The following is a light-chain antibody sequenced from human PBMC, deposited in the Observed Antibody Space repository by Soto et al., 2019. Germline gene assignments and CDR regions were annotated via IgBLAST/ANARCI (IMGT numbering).Light chain of an antibody. V-gene: IGKV3-20*01. CDR3: QQYGTSPWT. CDR1: QSVRSSY. CDR2: GVS. J-gene: IGKJ1*01. Sequence: EIVLTQSPGTLSLSPGERATLSCRASQSVRSSYLAWYQQRPGQAPRLLLYGVSSRATGISDRFSGSGSGTDFTLTISRLEPEDFAVYYCQQYGTSPWTFGQGTKVEIK.